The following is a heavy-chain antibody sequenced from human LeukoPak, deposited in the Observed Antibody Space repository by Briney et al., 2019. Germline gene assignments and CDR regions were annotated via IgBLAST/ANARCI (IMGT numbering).Heavy chain of an antibody. Sequence: GGSLRLSCAASGFTFSGYWMHWVRQAPGKGLVWVSRIKSDGSITSYADSVKGRVTISRDNAKNSLYLQMNSLRAEDTAVYYCARVTANNGYARDAFDIWGQGTMVTVSS. CDR2: IKSDGSIT. CDR1: GFTFSGYW. V-gene: IGHV3-74*01. J-gene: IGHJ3*02. CDR3: ARVTANNGYARDAFDI. D-gene: IGHD5-12*01.